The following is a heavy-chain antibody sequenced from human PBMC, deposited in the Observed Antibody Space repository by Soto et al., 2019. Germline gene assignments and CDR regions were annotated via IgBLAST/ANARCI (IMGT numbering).Heavy chain of an antibody. J-gene: IGHJ6*02. CDR3: AREGERITIFGVVPNGMDV. CDR2: IYYSGST. D-gene: IGHD3-3*01. Sequence: QVQLQESGPGLVKPSETLSLTCTVSGGSISSYYWSWIRQPPGKGLEWIGYIYYSGSTNYNPSLKSRVTKSVDTSKNQFPLKLSSVTAANTAVYYCAREGERITIFGVVPNGMDVWGQGTTVTVSS. CDR1: GGSISSYY. V-gene: IGHV4-59*01.